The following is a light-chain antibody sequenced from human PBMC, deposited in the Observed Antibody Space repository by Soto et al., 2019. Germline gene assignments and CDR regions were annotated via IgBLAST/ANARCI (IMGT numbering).Light chain of an antibody. Sequence: EIVLTQSPGTLSLSPGERATLSCRASQSVSSTSLAWYQHKPGQAPRLLIYGASSRATGIPDRFSGSGSGTDFTLTINRLEPEDFAVYYCQQYGTFGPGTKVDIK. V-gene: IGKV3-20*01. CDR3: QQYGT. J-gene: IGKJ3*01. CDR2: GAS. CDR1: QSVSSTS.